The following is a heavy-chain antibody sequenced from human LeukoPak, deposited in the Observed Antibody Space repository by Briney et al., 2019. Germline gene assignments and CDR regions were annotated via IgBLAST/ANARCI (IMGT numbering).Heavy chain of an antibody. CDR3: ARSKRITMIVVGPNWFDP. V-gene: IGHV1-69*13. D-gene: IGHD3-22*01. CDR2: IIPIFGTA. Sequence: GASVKVSCKASGGTFSSYAISWVRQAPGQGLEWMGGIIPIFGTANYAQKFQGRVTITADESTSTAYMELSSLRSEDTAVYYCARSKRITMIVVGPNWFDPWGQGTLVTVSS. J-gene: IGHJ5*02. CDR1: GGTFSSYA.